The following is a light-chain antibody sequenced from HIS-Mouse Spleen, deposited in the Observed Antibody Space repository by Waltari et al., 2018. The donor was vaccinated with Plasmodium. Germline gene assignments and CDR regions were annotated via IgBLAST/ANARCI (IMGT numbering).Light chain of an antibody. Sequence: SYELTQPPSVSVYPGQTARITCSGDALPKNYAYWYQQKSGQATVLVIDEDSKRPSGIPERFSGSSSGTMATLTISGAQVEDEADYYCYSTDSSGNHRVFGGGTKLTVL. J-gene: IGLJ3*02. V-gene: IGLV3-10*01. CDR2: EDS. CDR3: YSTDSSGNHRV. CDR1: ALPKNY.